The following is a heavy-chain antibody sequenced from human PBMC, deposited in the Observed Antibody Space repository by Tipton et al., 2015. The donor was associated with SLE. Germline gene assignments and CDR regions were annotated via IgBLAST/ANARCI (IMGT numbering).Heavy chain of an antibody. V-gene: IGHV4-31*03. CDR3: ARGYYYYMDV. J-gene: IGHJ6*03. Sequence: TLSLTCTVSGGSISSGGYYWSWIRQHPGKGLEWIGYIYYSGSTYYNPSLKSRLTISLDTSKNQFSLKLSSVTAADTAVYYCARGYYYYMDVWGKGTTVTVSS. CDR2: IYYSGST. CDR1: GGSISSGGYY.